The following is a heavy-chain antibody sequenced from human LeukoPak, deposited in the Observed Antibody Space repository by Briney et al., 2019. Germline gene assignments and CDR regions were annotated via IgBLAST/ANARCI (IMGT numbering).Heavy chain of an antibody. CDR1: GFTFSSCG. Sequence: PGGSLRLSCAASGFTFSSCGMHWVRQAPGKGLEWVAVISYDGSNKYYADSVKGRFTISRDNSKNTLYLQMNSLRAEDTAVYYCAKLGDIRGYWGQGTLVTVSS. CDR2: ISYDGSNK. D-gene: IGHD3-10*01. J-gene: IGHJ4*02. CDR3: AKLGDIRGY. V-gene: IGHV3-30*18.